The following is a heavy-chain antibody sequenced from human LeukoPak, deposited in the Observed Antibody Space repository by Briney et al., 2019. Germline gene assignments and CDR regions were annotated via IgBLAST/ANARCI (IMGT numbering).Heavy chain of an antibody. CDR2: INPNSGDT. Sequence: ASVKVSCKASGYTFTGYYIHWVRQAPGQGLEWMGWINPNSGDTNYAQKFQGRVTMTRDTSISTAYMELSRLRSDDTAVYYCARDTDDILTGYYLKWFDPWGQGTLVTVSS. J-gene: IGHJ5*02. V-gene: IGHV1-2*02. D-gene: IGHD3-9*01. CDR3: ARDTDDILTGYYLKWFDP. CDR1: GYTFTGYY.